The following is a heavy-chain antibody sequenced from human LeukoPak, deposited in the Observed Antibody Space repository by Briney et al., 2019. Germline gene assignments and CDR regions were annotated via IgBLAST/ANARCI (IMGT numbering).Heavy chain of an antibody. J-gene: IGHJ3*02. CDR3: ARDLAGPPQEAFDI. CDR2: IKQDGSEK. CDR1: GFTFSSYW. Sequence: GGSVRLSCAASGFTFSSYWMSWVRQAPGKGLEWVANIKQDGSEKYYVDSVKGRFTISRDNAENSLYLQMTSLRAEDTAVYYCARDLAGPPQEAFDIWGQGTMVTVSS. V-gene: IGHV3-7*01.